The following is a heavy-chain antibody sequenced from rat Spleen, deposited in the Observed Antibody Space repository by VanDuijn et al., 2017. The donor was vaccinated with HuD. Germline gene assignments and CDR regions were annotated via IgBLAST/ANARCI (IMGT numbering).Heavy chain of an antibody. CDR3: TTSDY. CDR1: GFSFSDYH. V-gene: IGHV5-27*01. Sequence: EVQLVESGGGLVQPGRSLKLSCAASGFSFSDYHMTWVRQAPTKGLEWVASITNTGGSTYYPDSVKGRFTISRDNAKSTLYLQMDSLRSEDTATYYCTTSDYWGQGVMVTVSP. J-gene: IGHJ2*01. CDR2: ITNTGGST.